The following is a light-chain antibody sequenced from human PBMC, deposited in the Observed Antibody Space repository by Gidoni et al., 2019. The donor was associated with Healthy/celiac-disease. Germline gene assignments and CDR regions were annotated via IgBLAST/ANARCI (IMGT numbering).Light chain of an antibody. CDR1: QSICSS. J-gene: IGKJ1*01. CDR2: YAS. V-gene: IGKV6-21*01. CDR3: HQSSSLPRT. Sequence: EIVLTQSPDFPSVTPQEKVTITFRASQSICSSLPWYQQKPDQSPKLLIKYASQSFSGVPSRFSGSGSGTDFTRTINSLEAEDAATYYCHQSSSLPRTFGQGTKVEIK.